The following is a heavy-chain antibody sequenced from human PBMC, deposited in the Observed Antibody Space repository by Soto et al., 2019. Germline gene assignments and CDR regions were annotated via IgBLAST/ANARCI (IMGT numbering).Heavy chain of an antibody. J-gene: IGHJ4*02. D-gene: IGHD3-16*01. V-gene: IGHV4-59*01. CDR3: ARGSDGDYSDY. CDR1: GGSISNYY. Sequence: SATPCLTCPVSGGSISNYYWTWIRQPPGKGLEWIGYISYSGSTNYNPSLKSRVTISLDTSNKQFSLKLSSVTAADTAVYYCARGSDGDYSDYWGQGTLVTVSS. CDR2: ISYSGST.